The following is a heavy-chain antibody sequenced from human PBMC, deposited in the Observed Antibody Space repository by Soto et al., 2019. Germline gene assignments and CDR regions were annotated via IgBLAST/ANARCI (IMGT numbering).Heavy chain of an antibody. J-gene: IGHJ4*02. V-gene: IGHV3-21*05. D-gene: IGHD3-16*01. CDR3: ARLFPSYGCDY. Sequence: ASVKVSCKASGYNFTGYGMHLVRQAPGQRLEWISYMSPSGTYIFYADSVKGRFTISRHNSTNSLYLQMDSLRAEDTALSYCARLFPSYGCDYWGQGTLVTVSS. CDR1: GYNFTGYG. CDR2: MSPSGTYI.